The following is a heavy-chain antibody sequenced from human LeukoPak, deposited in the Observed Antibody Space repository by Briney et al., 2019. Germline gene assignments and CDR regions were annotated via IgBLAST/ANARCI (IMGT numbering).Heavy chain of an antibody. D-gene: IGHD2-21*02. V-gene: IGHV3-53*01. CDR1: GFTVSSNY. CDR3: ARVVAGDLYHFDY. J-gene: IGHJ4*02. CDR2: IYSGGST. Sequence: GGSLRLSCAASGFTVSSNYMSWVRQAPGKGLEWVSVIYSGGSTYYADSVKGRFTISRGNSKNTLYLQMNSLRAEDTAVYYCARVVAGDLYHFDYWGQGTLVTVSS.